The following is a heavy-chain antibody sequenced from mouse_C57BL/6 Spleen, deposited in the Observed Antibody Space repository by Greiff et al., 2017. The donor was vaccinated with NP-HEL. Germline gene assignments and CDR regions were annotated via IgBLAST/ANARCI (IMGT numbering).Heavy chain of an antibody. Sequence: QVQLQQPGAELVMPGASVKLSCKASGYTFTSYWMHWVKQRPGQGLEWIGEIDPSDSYTNYNQKFKGKSTLTVDKSSSTAYMQLSSLTSEDSAVYYCARRDEDYAMDYWGQGTSVTVSS. D-gene: IGHD3-3*01. V-gene: IGHV1-69*01. CDR1: GYTFTSYW. CDR3: ARRDEDYAMDY. CDR2: IDPSDSYT. J-gene: IGHJ4*01.